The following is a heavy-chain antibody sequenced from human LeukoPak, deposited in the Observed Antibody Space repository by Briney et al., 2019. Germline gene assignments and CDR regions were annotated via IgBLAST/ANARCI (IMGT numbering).Heavy chain of an antibody. Sequence: SETLSLTCAVYGGSFSGYYWSWIRQPPGKGLEGIGEINHSGSTNYNPSLKSRVTISVDTSKNQFSLKLSSVTAADTAVYYCASSYGGNSGYWGQGTLVTVSS. J-gene: IGHJ4*02. CDR2: INHSGST. D-gene: IGHD4-23*01. CDR3: ASSYGGNSGY. V-gene: IGHV4-34*01. CDR1: GGSFSGYY.